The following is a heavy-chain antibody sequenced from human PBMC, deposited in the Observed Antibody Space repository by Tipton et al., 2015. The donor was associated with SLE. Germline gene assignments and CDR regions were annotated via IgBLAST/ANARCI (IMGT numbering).Heavy chain of an antibody. CDR1: GFSFSTYG. V-gene: IGHV3-30*02. D-gene: IGHD3-22*01. CDR2: VRYDGSYK. J-gene: IGHJ3*02. CDR3: AKVHYYDTTGYKAFDI. Sequence: GSLRLSCAASGFSFSTYGMHWVRQAPGKGLEWMTFVRYDGSYKYYADSVKGRFTVSRANSKNTLYLQMNSLRAEDTAVYYCAKVHYYDTTGYKAFDIWGQGTMVTVSS.